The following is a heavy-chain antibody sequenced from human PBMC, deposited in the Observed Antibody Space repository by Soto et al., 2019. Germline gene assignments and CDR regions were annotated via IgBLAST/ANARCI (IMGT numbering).Heavy chain of an antibody. CDR1: GGTFSSYA. J-gene: IGHJ6*02. CDR2: IIPIFGTA. D-gene: IGHD7-27*01. Sequence: QVQLVQSGAEVKKPGSSVKVSCKASGGTFSSYAISWVRQAPGQGLEWMGGIIPIFGTANYAQKFQGRVTSTADKSTRTAYMERSSLRAEDTAVDYCARDPPGVDGLGNYYDGMDVWGQGTTVTVSS. V-gene: IGHV1-69*06. CDR3: ARDPPGVDGLGNYYDGMDV.